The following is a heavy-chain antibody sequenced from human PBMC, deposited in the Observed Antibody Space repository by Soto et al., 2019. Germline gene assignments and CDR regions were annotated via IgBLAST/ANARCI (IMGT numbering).Heavy chain of an antibody. CDR1: GFDFSKYN. J-gene: IGHJ6*02. V-gene: IGHV3-48*02. Sequence: EVQVVESGGGLIQPGGSLRLSCAGSGFDFSKYNMDWVRQAPGKGLEWISYISNTSRTKFYADSVKGRFTISRDNARSSLFLEMNSLRDEDTAIYYWARDGNRGYDMDVWGQGTTVTVSS. CDR2: ISNTSRTK. CDR3: ARDGNRGYDMDV. D-gene: IGHD1-1*01.